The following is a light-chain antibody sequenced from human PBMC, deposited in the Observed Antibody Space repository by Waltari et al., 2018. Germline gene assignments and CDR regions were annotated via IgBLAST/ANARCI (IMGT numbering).Light chain of an antibody. Sequence: SALTQPASVSGSPGQSITISCTETSSNVGSYPLLSWYQRHPGGSPTFLIYEVPERHSGVSDRFSGSKAGKTASLTISGLQAEDEADFYCCAFAGRGIYVFGTGTQVTVL. J-gene: IGLJ1*01. CDR3: CAFAGRGIYV. CDR1: SSNVGSYPL. CDR2: EVP. V-gene: IGLV2-23*02.